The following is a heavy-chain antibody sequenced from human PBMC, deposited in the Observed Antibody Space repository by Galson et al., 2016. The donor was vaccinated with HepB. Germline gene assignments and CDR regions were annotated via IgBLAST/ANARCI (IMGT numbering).Heavy chain of an antibody. J-gene: IGHJ3*02. CDR3: ARHLSRASITMILVAQRGQSEAFDI. D-gene: IGHD3-22*01. Sequence: SLRLSCATSGFKLSHYAMHWVRQGPDKGLEWVAGISWDGTNIAYADSVKGRFTISRDNADNSLSLQMNSLSGDDTALYYCARHLSRASITMILVAQRGQSEAFDIWGQGTMVTVSS. CDR2: ISWDGTNI. V-gene: IGHV3-9*01. CDR1: GFKLSHYA.